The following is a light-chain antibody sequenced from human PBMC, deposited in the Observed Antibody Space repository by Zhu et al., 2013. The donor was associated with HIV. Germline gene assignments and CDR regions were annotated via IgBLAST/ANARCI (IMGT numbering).Light chain of an antibody. CDR1: QGVSSA. V-gene: IGKV1-13*02. J-gene: IGKJ4*01. Sequence: AIQLTQSPSSLSASVGDRVTISCRASQGVSSALAWFQQKPGKPPKLLIYTASNLESGVPSRFSGSGSGTDFNLNITSLQPEDFATYYCQQFNTYPVTFGG. CDR2: TAS. CDR3: QQFNTYPVT.